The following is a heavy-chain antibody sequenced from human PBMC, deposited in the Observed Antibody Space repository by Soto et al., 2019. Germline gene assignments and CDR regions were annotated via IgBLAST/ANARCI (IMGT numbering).Heavy chain of an antibody. V-gene: IGHV3-30*18. CDR1: GFSFSSYA. J-gene: IGHJ4*02. CDR2: IAYDGSDM. Sequence: PGGSLRLSCAASGFSFSSYAIHWVRQAPGKGLEWVAVIAYDGSDMYYGDSVKARFTISRDNSKKTLYLQMNSLRPDDTAVYYCAKDPRGIVGAGAWLDSWGQGTLVTVSS. CDR3: AKDPRGIVGAGAWLDS. D-gene: IGHD1-26*01.